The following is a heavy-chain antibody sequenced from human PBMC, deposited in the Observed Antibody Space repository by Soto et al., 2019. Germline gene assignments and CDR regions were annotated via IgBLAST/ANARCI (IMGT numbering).Heavy chain of an antibody. CDR2: INAGNGNT. D-gene: IGHD2-2*02. Sequence: ASVKVSCKASGYTFTSYAMHWVRQAPGQRLEWMGWINAGNGNTKYSQKFQARVTITRDTSASTAYMELRSLISEDTAVYYCARAGDDCSTTTCYMIDYWGQGTIVTVSS. J-gene: IGHJ4*02. CDR3: ARAGDDCSTTTCYMIDY. V-gene: IGHV1-3*01. CDR1: GYTFTSYA.